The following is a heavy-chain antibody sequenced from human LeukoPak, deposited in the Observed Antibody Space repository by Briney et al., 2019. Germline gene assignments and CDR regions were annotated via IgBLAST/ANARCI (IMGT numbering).Heavy chain of an antibody. Sequence: PSETLSLTCTVSGGSISSYYLSWIRQPAGKGLEWIGRIYSRVTTYNPSLKSRVTMSTDTSRNHVSLTLNSVTAADTAVYYCARDSGTTGEVKFDPWGQGTLVTVSS. CDR3: ARDSGTTGEVKFDP. J-gene: IGHJ5*02. V-gene: IGHV4-4*07. CDR1: GGSISSYY. D-gene: IGHD3-10*01. CDR2: IYSRVT.